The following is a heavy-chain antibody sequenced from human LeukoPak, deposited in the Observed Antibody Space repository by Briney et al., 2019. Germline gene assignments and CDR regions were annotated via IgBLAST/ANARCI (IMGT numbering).Heavy chain of an antibody. V-gene: IGHV3-11*01. CDR3: ARGYSSGWFPVGGFDY. Sequence: GGSLRLSCAASGFTFSSYWMSWIRQAPGKGLEWVSYISSSGSTIYYADSVKGRFTISRDNAKNSLYLQMNSLRAEDTAVYYCARGYSSGWFPVGGFDYWGQGTLVTVSS. CDR1: GFTFSSYW. D-gene: IGHD6-19*01. CDR2: ISSSGSTI. J-gene: IGHJ4*02.